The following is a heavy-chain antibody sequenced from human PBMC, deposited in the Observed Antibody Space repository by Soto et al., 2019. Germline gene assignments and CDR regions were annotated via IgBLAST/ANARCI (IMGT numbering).Heavy chain of an antibody. Sequence: ESGGGLVQPGGSLRLSCAASGFTFSDPWMTWVRQAPGKGLEWVANINQDGNEKHYVDSVKGRFTISRDNAKKSLYLQMTSLRAEDTAIYYCARGFGIDYWGQGPLVIVSS. CDR2: INQDGNEK. J-gene: IGHJ4*02. CDR1: GFTFSDPW. D-gene: IGHD3-16*01. CDR3: ARGFGIDY. V-gene: IGHV3-7*04.